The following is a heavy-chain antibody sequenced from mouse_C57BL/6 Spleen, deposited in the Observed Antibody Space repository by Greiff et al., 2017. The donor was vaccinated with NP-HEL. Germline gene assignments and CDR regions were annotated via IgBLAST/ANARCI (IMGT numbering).Heavy chain of an antibody. CDR2: FYPGSGSI. V-gene: IGHV1-62-2*01. Sequence: QVQLKESGAELVKPGASVKLSCKASGYTFTEYTIHWVKQRSGQGLEWIGWFYPGSGSIKYNEKFKDKATLTADKSSSTVYMERSRLTSEDSAVYFCARQNSYYGSSYWFAYWGQGTLVTVSA. D-gene: IGHD1-1*01. J-gene: IGHJ3*01. CDR1: GYTFTEYT. CDR3: ARQNSYYGSSYWFAY.